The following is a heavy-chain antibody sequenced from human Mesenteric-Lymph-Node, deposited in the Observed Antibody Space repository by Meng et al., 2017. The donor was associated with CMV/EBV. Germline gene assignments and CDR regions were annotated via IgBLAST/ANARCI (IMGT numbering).Heavy chain of an antibody. V-gene: IGHV3-23*01. Sequence: GESLKISCAASGSNFNSYAMSWVRQAPGKGLEWVSTIRGSGVTYHADSVTGRFTISRDNSKNTVYLEMNSLRAEDTAVYYCARVRIVCSSTSCYPNWFDPWGQGAQVTVSS. CDR2: IRGSGVT. D-gene: IGHD2-2*01. CDR3: ARVRIVCSSTSCYPNWFDP. CDR1: GSNFNSYA. J-gene: IGHJ5*02.